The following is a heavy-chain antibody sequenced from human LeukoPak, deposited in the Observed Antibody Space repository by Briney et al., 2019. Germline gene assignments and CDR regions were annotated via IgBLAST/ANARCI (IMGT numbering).Heavy chain of an antibody. CDR3: ARPHGGSYLYYFDY. Sequence: KPSETLSLTCAVYGGSFSGYYWSWIRQPPGKGLEWIGEINHSGSTNYNPSLKSRVTISVDTSKNQFSLKLSSVTAADTAVYYCARPHGGSYLYYFDYWGQGTLVTVSS. J-gene: IGHJ4*02. CDR2: INHSGST. D-gene: IGHD1-26*01. CDR1: GGSFSGYY. V-gene: IGHV4-34*01.